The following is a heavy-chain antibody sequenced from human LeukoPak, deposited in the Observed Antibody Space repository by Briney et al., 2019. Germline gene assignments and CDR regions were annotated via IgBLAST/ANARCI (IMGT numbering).Heavy chain of an antibody. CDR1: GGSISSYY. D-gene: IGHD4-17*01. Sequence: SETLSLTCTVSGGSISSYYWSWIRQPAGKGLEWIGRIYTSGSTNYNPSLKSRVTMSADTSKNQFSLKLSSVTAADTAVYYCARDPGDYGDYVDAFDIWGQGTMVTVSS. J-gene: IGHJ3*02. CDR3: ARDPGDYGDYVDAFDI. V-gene: IGHV4-4*07. CDR2: IYTSGST.